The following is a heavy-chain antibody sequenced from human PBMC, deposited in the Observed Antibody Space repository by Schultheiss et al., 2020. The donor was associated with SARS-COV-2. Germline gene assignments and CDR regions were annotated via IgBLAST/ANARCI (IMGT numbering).Heavy chain of an antibody. V-gene: IGHV3-30*03. J-gene: IGHJ6*02. Sequence: GGSLRLSFAASGFTFDDYGMSWVRQAPGKGLEWVAVISYDGSNKYYADSVKGRFTISRDNSKNTLYLQMNSLKTEDTAVYYCARDHPYVWQSYYYYGMDVWGQGTTVTVSS. CDR2: ISYDGSNK. CDR3: ARDHPYVWQSYYYYGMDV. CDR1: GFTFDDYG. D-gene: IGHD3-10*02.